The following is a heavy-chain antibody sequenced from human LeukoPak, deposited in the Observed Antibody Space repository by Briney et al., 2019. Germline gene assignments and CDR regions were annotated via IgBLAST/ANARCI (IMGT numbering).Heavy chain of an antibody. CDR1: GDSVSSNSVT. CDR3: ARRLTQYDCFDP. CDR2: TYYRSTWYN. D-gene: IGHD2-2*01. J-gene: IGHJ5*02. V-gene: IGHV6-1*01. Sequence: SQTLSHTCAISGDSVSSNSVTLNWIRHSPSRAPEWLGRTYYRSTWYNDYAVSVRGRITVNPDTSKNQFSLHLNSVTPEDTAVYYCARRLTQYDCFDPWGQGILVTVSS.